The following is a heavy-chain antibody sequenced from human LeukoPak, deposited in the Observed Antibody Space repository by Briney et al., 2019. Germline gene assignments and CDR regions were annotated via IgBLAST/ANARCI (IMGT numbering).Heavy chain of an antibody. Sequence: GGSLRLSCAASGFTFSSYSMNWVRQAPGKGLEWVSSISSSSSYIYYADSVKGRFTISRDNAKNSLYLQMNSLRAEDTAVYYCAREVDTAMVSYDYWGQGTLVTVSS. CDR3: AREVDTAMVSYDY. D-gene: IGHD5-18*01. CDR1: GFTFSSYS. J-gene: IGHJ4*02. CDR2: ISSSSSYI. V-gene: IGHV3-21*01.